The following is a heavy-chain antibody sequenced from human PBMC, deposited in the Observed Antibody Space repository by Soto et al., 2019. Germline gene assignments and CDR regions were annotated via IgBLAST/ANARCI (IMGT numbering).Heavy chain of an antibody. CDR2: ISNYNGNT. CDR3: ARVAMVRGLIITATGFDL. J-gene: IGHJ4*02. D-gene: IGHD3-10*01. V-gene: IGHV1-18*01. CDR1: GYTFTTYA. Sequence: ASVKVSCKASGYTFTTYAISWVRQAPGQGLEWIGWISNYNGNTKYAQKFQGRVTVTADTSTSTTYMDLRSLRSDDTASYYCARVAMVRGLIITATGFDLWGQGTLVTVSS.